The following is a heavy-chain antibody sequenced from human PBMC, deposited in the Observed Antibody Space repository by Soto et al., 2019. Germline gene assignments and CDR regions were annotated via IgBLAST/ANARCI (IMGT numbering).Heavy chain of an antibody. CDR2: IYYSGST. D-gene: IGHD3-9*01. V-gene: IGHV4-59*01. Sequence: SEMLSLTCNVSGGSISSYYWSWIRQPPGKGLEWIGYIYYSGSTNYNPSLKSRVTISVDTSKNQFSLKLSSVTAADTAVYYCARVFLTGYPESYGMDVWGQGTTVTVSS. CDR1: GGSISSYY. CDR3: ARVFLTGYPESYGMDV. J-gene: IGHJ6*02.